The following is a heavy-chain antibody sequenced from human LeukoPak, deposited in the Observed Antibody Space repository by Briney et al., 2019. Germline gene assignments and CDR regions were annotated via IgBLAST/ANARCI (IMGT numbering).Heavy chain of an antibody. Sequence: GGSLRLSCAVSGFTFSSYGMSWVRQTPGKGLVWVSNINTDGSSTNYADSVKGRFAISRDNAKNTLYLQMDSLRVEDTAIYYCVRSWGEDYWGQGTLVTVSS. CDR3: VRSWGEDY. D-gene: IGHD3-16*01. CDR1: GFTFSSYG. CDR2: INTDGSST. V-gene: IGHV3-74*01. J-gene: IGHJ4*02.